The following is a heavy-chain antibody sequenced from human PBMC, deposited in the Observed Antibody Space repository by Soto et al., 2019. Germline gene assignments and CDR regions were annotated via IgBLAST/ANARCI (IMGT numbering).Heavy chain of an antibody. V-gene: IGHV4-34*01. Sequence: QVQLQQWGAGLLKPSETLSLTCAVYVGSFSGYYWSWIRQPPGKGLEGIGEINHSGSTNYNPSLKSRVTISVDTSKNQFSLKLSSVTAADTAVYYCAREGPYSSSWYYWGQGTLVTVSS. CDR3: AREGPYSSSWYY. J-gene: IGHJ4*02. CDR2: INHSGST. CDR1: VGSFSGYY. D-gene: IGHD6-13*01.